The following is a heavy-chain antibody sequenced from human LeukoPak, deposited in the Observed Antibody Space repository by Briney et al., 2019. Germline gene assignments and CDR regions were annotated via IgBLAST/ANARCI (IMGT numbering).Heavy chain of an antibody. CDR2: IYHSGST. Sequence: SETLSLTCTVSGYSISSGYYWGWIRQPPGKGLEWIGSIYHSGSTYYNPSLKSRVTISVDTSKNQFSLKLSSVTAADTAVYYCARDRRGPIDYWGQGTLVTVSS. J-gene: IGHJ4*02. CDR3: ARDRRGPIDY. CDR1: GYSISSGYY. V-gene: IGHV4-38-2*02. D-gene: IGHD3-10*01.